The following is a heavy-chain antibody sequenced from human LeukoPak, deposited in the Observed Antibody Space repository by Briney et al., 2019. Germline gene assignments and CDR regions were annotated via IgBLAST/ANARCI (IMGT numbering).Heavy chain of an antibody. D-gene: IGHD4-17*01. CDR2: INHSGST. CDR1: SGSFSGYY. V-gene: IGHV4-34*01. Sequence: PSETLSLTCAVYSGSFSGYYGSWIRQPPGKGLEWIGEINHSGSTNYNPSLKSRVTISVDTSKNQFSLKLSSVTAADTAVYYCARVNVDYGPSAFDIWGQGTLVTVSS. CDR3: ARVNVDYGPSAFDI. J-gene: IGHJ3*02.